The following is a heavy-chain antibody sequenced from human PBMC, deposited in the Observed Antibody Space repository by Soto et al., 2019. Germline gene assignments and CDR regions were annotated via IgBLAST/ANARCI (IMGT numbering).Heavy chain of an antibody. CDR3: AKDFSYRSLYFDY. Sequence: LRLSCAASGFTFSSYAMSWVRQAPGKGLEWVSAISGSGGSTYYADSVKGRFTISRDNSKNTLYLQMNSLRAEDTAVYYCAKDFSYRSLYFDYWGQGTLVTVSS. J-gene: IGHJ4*02. V-gene: IGHV3-23*01. CDR1: GFTFSSYA. CDR2: ISGSGGST. D-gene: IGHD2-2*02.